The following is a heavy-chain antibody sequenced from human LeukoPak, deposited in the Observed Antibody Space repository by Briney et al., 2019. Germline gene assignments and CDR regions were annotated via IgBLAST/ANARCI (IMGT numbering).Heavy chain of an antibody. Sequence: GGSLRLSCAASGFTFRSYWMYWVRQVPGKGLVWVSRINSDGSTPAYADSVKGRFTISRDNAKNTLYLEMNSLRVEDTAIYYCANGGRVGDSLDIWGQGTMVTVSS. CDR1: GFTFRSYW. D-gene: IGHD2-15*01. V-gene: IGHV3-74*01. CDR3: ANGGRVGDSLDI. J-gene: IGHJ3*02. CDR2: INSDGSTP.